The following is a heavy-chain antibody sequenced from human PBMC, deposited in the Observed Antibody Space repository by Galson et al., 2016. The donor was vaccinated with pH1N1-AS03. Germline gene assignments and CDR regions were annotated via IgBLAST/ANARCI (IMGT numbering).Heavy chain of an antibody. CDR2: VKRKTDGGTT. V-gene: IGHV3-15*01. D-gene: IGHD6-6*01. CDR3: TTDSGRSSSIWFDP. CDR1: GFTFSNAW. Sequence: SLRLSCAASGFTFSNAWMSWVRQAPGKGLEWVGRVKRKTDGGTTDYAAPVKGRFTISRDDSKDTGYLQMDSLKTEDTAVYYCTTDSGRSSSIWFDPWGQGTLVTVSS. J-gene: IGHJ5*02.